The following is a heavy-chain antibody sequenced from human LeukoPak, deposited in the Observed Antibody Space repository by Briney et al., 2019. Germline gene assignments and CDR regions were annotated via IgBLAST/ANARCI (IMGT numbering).Heavy chain of an antibody. Sequence: PGGSLRLSCAASGFTFSSYGMLWVRQAPGKGLEWVAVISYDGSNKYYADSVKGRFTISRDNSKNTVYLQMNSLRAEDTAVYYCAKDGYEYYYYFYGMDVWGQGTTVTVSS. V-gene: IGHV3-30*18. CDR2: ISYDGSNK. J-gene: IGHJ6*02. D-gene: IGHD1-1*01. CDR1: GFTFSSYG. CDR3: AKDGYEYYYYFYGMDV.